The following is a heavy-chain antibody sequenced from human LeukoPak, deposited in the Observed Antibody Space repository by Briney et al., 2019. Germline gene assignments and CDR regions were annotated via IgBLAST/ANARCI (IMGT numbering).Heavy chain of an antibody. J-gene: IGHJ4*02. CDR1: GASISSSNW. V-gene: IGHV4-4*02. CDR2: MYHSGST. D-gene: IGHD3-3*01. Sequence: PSETLSLTCAVSGASISSSNWWTWVRQPPGKGLEWIGEMYHSGSTNYNPSLKSRVTISVDKSKNQFSLKVNSVTAADTAVYYCASLKILSGSAAFDYWGQGTLVTVSS. CDR3: ASLKILSGSAAFDY.